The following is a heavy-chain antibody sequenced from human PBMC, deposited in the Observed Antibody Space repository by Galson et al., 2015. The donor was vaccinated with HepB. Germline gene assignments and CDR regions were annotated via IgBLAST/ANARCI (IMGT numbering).Heavy chain of an antibody. Sequence: SLRLSCAASGFTFSSHAIHWVRQAPGKGLEWVAVISFDASNIYYADSVKGRFTISRDNSKNTLYLQMNSLRAEDTALYYCAKDPYLYSALAGTMAGFDYWGQGTLVTVSS. J-gene: IGHJ4*02. CDR3: AKDPYLYSALAGTMAGFDY. D-gene: IGHD6-19*01. CDR2: ISFDASNI. V-gene: IGHV3-30-3*01. CDR1: GFTFSSHA.